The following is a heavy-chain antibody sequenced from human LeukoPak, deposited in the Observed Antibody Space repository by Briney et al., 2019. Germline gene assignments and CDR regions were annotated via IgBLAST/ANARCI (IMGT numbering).Heavy chain of an antibody. CDR2: RSNDII. Sequence: GGSLRLSCAASGFTFSTFSMNWIRQAPGKGLEWISYRSNDIIRYSYSVKGRFIISRDNAKNSLYLQMNSLRAEDTAVYYCARDLSWSFDYWGQGPLVTVSS. D-gene: IGHD3-10*01. CDR1: GFTFSTFS. CDR3: ARDLSWSFDY. J-gene: IGHJ4*02. V-gene: IGHV3-48*01.